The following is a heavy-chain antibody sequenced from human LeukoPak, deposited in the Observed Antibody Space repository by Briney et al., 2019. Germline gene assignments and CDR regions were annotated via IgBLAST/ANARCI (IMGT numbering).Heavy chain of an antibody. CDR3: ARQGAAGKYYYYMDV. J-gene: IGHJ6*03. D-gene: IGHD6-13*01. CDR1: GYNFPIYW. Sequence: GESLQIFCQGSGYNFPIYWIGWVRQMPGQGLEWMGIIYPDDSNTIYGPSFQGQVTISADKSINTAYLEWSSLKASDTAIYYCARQGAAGKYYYYMDVWGKGTTVTVSS. CDR2: IYPDDSNT. V-gene: IGHV5-51*01.